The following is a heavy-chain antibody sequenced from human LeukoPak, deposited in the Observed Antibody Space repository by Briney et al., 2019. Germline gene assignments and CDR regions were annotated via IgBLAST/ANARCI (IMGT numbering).Heavy chain of an antibody. CDR1: GGTFSSYA. D-gene: IGHD6-13*01. J-gene: IGHJ6*03. CDR2: IIPIFGTV. CDR3: ARAGGIAAAGTYYYYYYYMDV. V-gene: IGHV1-69*01. Sequence: SVKVSCKASGGTFSSYAISWVRQAPGQGLEWMGGIIPIFGTVNYAQKFQGRVTITADESTSTAYMELSSLRSEDTAVYYCARAGGIAAAGTYYYYYYYMDVWGKGTTVTVSS.